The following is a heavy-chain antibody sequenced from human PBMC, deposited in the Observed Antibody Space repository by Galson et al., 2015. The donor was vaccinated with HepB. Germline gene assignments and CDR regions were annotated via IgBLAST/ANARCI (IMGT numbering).Heavy chain of an antibody. CDR2: INAGNGNT. Sequence: SVKVSCKASGYTLTSYAMHWVRQAPGQRLEWMGWINAGNGNTKYSQKFQGRVTITRDTSASTAYMELSSLRSEDTAVYYCARDRLRASPRDAFDIWGQGTMVTVSS. CDR3: ARDRLRASPRDAFDI. V-gene: IGHV1-3*01. D-gene: IGHD4-17*01. CDR1: GYTLTSYA. J-gene: IGHJ3*02.